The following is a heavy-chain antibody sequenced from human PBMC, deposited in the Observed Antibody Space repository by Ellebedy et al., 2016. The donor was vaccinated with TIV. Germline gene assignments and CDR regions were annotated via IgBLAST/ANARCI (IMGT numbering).Heavy chain of an antibody. Sequence: GESLKISCTASGFTFSPYAMNWVRQAPGEGLEWVAHIKTDGSETYYVDSVKGRFTISRENAKNALFLQMDGLRVDDSAVYYCVGFGVFNLWGQGAPVTVSS. J-gene: IGHJ5*02. V-gene: IGHV3-7*01. CDR2: IKTDGSET. CDR1: GFTFSPYA. D-gene: IGHD3-3*01. CDR3: VGFGVFNL.